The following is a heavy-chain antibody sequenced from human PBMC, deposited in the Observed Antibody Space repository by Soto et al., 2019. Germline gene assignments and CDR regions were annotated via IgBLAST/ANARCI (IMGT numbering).Heavy chain of an antibody. Sequence: QVQLQESGPGLVKPSQTLSLTCTVSGGSISSGDYYWSWIRQPPGKGLEWIGYIYYSGSTYYNPYFKSGGTLSVDTSKNQSSLKLSSVTAAVSAVYYCARDRPYYDYVWGSYHPGANDAFDIWGQGTMVTVSS. CDR3: ARDRPYYDYVWGSYHPGANDAFDI. V-gene: IGHV4-30-4*01. CDR1: GGSISSGDYY. D-gene: IGHD3-16*02. CDR2: IYYSGST. J-gene: IGHJ3*02.